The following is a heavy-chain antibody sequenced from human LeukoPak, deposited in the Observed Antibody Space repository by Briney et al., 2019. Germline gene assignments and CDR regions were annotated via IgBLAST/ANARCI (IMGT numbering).Heavy chain of an antibody. CDR3: AKDAILWFGNYYYMDV. V-gene: IGHV3-7*01. D-gene: IGHD3-10*01. J-gene: IGHJ6*03. CDR2: IKQDGSEK. CDR1: GFTFSSYW. Sequence: PGGSLRLSCAASGFTFSSYWMSWVRQAPGKGLEWVANIKQDGSEKYYVDSVKGRFTISRDNSKNTLYLQMNSLRAEDTAVYYCAKDAILWFGNYYYMDVWGKGTTVTISS.